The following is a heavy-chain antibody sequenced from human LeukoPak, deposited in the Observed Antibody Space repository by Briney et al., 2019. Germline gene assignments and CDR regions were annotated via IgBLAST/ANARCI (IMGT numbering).Heavy chain of an antibody. V-gene: IGHV4-28*01. J-gene: IGHJ5*02. Sequence: SETLSLTCAVSGYSISSSNWWGWIRQPAGKGLEWIGRIYTSGSTNYNPSLKSRVTMSIDTSKNQFSLKLSSVTAADTAVYYCARSGRRGLLGTTVTSMRWFDPWGQGTLVTVSS. CDR2: IYTSGST. CDR1: GYSISSSNW. D-gene: IGHD4-17*01. CDR3: ARSGRRGLLGTTVTSMRWFDP.